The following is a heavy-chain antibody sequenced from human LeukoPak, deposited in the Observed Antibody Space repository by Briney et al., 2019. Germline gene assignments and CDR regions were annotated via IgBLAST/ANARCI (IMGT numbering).Heavy chain of an antibody. D-gene: IGHD1-26*01. CDR2: IKKDGSDK. J-gene: IGHJ4*02. CDR1: GFTFSSYW. CDR3: AREEDGSYYY. V-gene: IGHV3-7*01. Sequence: GGSLRLSCAVSGFTFSSYWMSWVRQAPGKGLEWVANIKKDGSDKFYVDSVKGRFTISRDNAKNSLYLQMNSPRAEDTAVYYCAREEDGSYYYWGQGTLVTVSS.